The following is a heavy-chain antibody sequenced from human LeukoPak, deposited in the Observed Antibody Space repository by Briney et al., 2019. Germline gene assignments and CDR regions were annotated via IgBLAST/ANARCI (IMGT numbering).Heavy chain of an antibody. D-gene: IGHD3-10*01. Sequence: ASVKVSCKASGYTFTSYDINWVRQATGQGLEWMGWMNPNSGNTGYAQKFQGRVTMTRNTSISTAYMELSSLRSEDTAVYYCARDNYYGSGSYNWFDPRGQGTLVTISS. J-gene: IGHJ5*02. CDR3: ARDNYYGSGSYNWFDP. V-gene: IGHV1-8*01. CDR2: MNPNSGNT. CDR1: GYTFTSYD.